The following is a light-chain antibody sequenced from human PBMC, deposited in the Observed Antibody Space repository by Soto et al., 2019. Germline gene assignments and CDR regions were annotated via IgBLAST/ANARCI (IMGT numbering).Light chain of an antibody. CDR3: VAWDVTLGGPA. CDR2: RNN. J-gene: IGLJ2*01. V-gene: IGLV1-47*01. Sequence: QSVLTQPPSASGTPGQRVTISCSGSNSNIGIKYVYWYQQLPGTAPKLLMYRNNQRPSGVPDRFSGSKSGTSASLAISGLRSEDEADYYCVAWDVTLGGPAFGGGTKVTVL. CDR1: NSNIGIKY.